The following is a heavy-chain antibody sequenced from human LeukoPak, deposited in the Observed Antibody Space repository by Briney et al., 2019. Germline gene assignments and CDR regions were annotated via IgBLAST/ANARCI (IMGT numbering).Heavy chain of an antibody. Sequence: GGSLRLSCAASGFTFSSYAMSWVRQAPGKGLEWVSAISGSGGSTYYADSVKGRFTISRGNSKNTLYLQMNSLRAEDTAVYYCAKDLHGSDTRTYDPWGQGTLVTVSS. CDR3: AKDLHGSDTRTYDP. CDR1: GFTFSSYA. V-gene: IGHV3-23*01. CDR2: ISGSGGST. D-gene: IGHD3-10*01. J-gene: IGHJ5*02.